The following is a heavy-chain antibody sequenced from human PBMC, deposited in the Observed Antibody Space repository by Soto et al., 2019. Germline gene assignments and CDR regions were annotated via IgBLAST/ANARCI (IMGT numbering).Heavy chain of an antibody. CDR2: INAGNGNT. CDR3: ARAGLPLDY. V-gene: IGHV1-3*05. Sequence: QVQLVQSGAEEKKPGASVKVSCKASGYTFTSYAMNWVRQAPGQRLEWMGWINAGNGNTKYSQKFQGRVTITRDTSASPAYMELSSLRYEDTAVYSCARAGLPLDYWGQGTLVTVSS. CDR1: GYTFTSYA. D-gene: IGHD2-15*01. J-gene: IGHJ4*02.